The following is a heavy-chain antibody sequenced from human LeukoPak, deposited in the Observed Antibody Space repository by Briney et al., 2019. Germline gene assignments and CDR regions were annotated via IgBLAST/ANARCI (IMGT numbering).Heavy chain of an antibody. CDR1: GGSISSSRYY. D-gene: IGHD3-9*01. Sequence: PSETLSLTCTVSGGSISSSRYYWGWIRQPPGKGLEWIGSIYYSGSTYYNPSLKSRVIISVDTSKNQFSLKLSSVTAADTAVYYCARDPPSLRYFNWRAFDIWGQGTMVTVSS. J-gene: IGHJ3*02. CDR2: IYYSGST. CDR3: ARDPPSLRYFNWRAFDI. V-gene: IGHV4-39*07.